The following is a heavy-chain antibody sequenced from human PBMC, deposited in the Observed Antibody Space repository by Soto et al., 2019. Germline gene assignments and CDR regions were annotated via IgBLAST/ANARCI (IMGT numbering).Heavy chain of an antibody. V-gene: IGHV3-30-3*01. Sequence: QVQLVESGGGVVQPGRSLRLSCAASGFTFSSYAMHWVRQAPGKGLEWVAVISYDGSNKYYADSVKGRFTISRDNSKNTLYLQMKSLRAEDTAVYYCAREDYGDYLLIDYWGQGTLVTVSS. CDR1: GFTFSSYA. CDR2: ISYDGSNK. J-gene: IGHJ4*02. D-gene: IGHD4-17*01. CDR3: AREDYGDYLLIDY.